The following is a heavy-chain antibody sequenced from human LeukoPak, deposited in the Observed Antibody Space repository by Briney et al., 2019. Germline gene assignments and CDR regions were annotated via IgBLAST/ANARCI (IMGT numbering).Heavy chain of an antibody. J-gene: IGHJ3*02. V-gene: IGHV3-7*03. CDR1: GFTFSYHW. D-gene: IGHD3-22*01. Sequence: GGSLRLSCVASGFTFSYHWMNWVRQAPGREREWVAHIKQDGSEMKYVGSVEGRFTVSRDNAESSLYLQMNSLRVEDTAVYYCARGIRDDGSAYRAFDIWGQGTMVTVSS. CDR2: IKQDGSEM. CDR3: ARGIRDDGSAYRAFDI.